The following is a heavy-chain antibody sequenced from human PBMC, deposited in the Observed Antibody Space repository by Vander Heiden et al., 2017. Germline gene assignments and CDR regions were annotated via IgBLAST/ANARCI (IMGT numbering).Heavy chain of an antibody. J-gene: IGHJ6*02. D-gene: IGHD1-1*01. Sequence: EVQLVESGGGLVKPGGSLRLSCAASGFTFSSYSMNWVRQAPGKGLEWVSSISSSSSYIYYADSVKGRFTISRDNAKNSLYLQMNSLRTEDTAVYYCARDKTGTPNGMDVWGQGTTVTVSS. CDR2: ISSSSSYI. CDR3: ARDKTGTPNGMDV. CDR1: GFTFSSYS. V-gene: IGHV3-21*01.